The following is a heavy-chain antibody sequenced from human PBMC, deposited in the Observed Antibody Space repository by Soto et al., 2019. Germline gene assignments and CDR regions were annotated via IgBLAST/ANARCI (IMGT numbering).Heavy chain of an antibody. Sequence: GGSLRLSCAASGFTFSSYAMSWVRQAQGKGLEWVSAISGSGGSTYYADSVKGRFTISRDNSKNTLYLQMNSLRAEDTAVYYCAKVIRSPIAVAGTGDDAFDIWGQGTMVTVSS. J-gene: IGHJ3*02. V-gene: IGHV3-23*01. CDR3: AKVIRSPIAVAGTGDDAFDI. CDR2: ISGSGGST. CDR1: GFTFSSYA. D-gene: IGHD6-19*01.